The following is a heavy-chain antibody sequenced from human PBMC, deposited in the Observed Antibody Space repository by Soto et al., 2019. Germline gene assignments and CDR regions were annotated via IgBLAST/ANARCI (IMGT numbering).Heavy chain of an antibody. J-gene: IGHJ6*03. Sequence: SETLCLTCAVYGGSFSGYYWSWIRQPPGKGLEWIGEINHSGSTNYNPSLKSRVTISVDTSKNQFSLKLSSVTAADTAVYYCARGRIQLWLPVSYYMDVWGKGTTVTVSS. CDR3: ARGRIQLWLPVSYYMDV. CDR2: INHSGST. V-gene: IGHV4-34*01. CDR1: GGSFSGYY. D-gene: IGHD5-18*01.